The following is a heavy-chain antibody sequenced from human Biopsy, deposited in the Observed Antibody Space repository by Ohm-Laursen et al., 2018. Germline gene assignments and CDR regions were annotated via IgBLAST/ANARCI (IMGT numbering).Heavy chain of an antibody. J-gene: IGHJ4*02. D-gene: IGHD2-21*02. CDR2: IYYSGTT. V-gene: IGHV4-59*01. CDR3: ARDDAVTVIRGLYY. CDR1: GGSISSYY. Sequence: SETLSLTCIVSGGSISSYYWNWIRQPPGKGLEWIGYIYYSGTTDYSPSLKGRVTISIDKSKNQFFLKLSSVTAEDTAVYHCARDDAVTVIRGLYYWGQGALVTVSS.